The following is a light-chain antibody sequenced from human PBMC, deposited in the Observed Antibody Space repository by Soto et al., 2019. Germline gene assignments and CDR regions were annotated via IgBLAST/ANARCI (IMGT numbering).Light chain of an antibody. Sequence: EIVMTQSPATLSVSPGERATLSCRASQSVSSNLAWYQQKPGQAPRLLIYGASTRATGIPASFSGFGSGTKFTLTISSLQSEDFAVYYCQQYNKWPRTFGQGTKVGIK. V-gene: IGKV3-15*01. CDR3: QQYNKWPRT. CDR1: QSVSSN. CDR2: GAS. J-gene: IGKJ1*01.